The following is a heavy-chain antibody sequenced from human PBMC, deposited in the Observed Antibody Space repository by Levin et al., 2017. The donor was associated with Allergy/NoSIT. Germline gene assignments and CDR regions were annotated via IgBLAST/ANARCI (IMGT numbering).Heavy chain of an antibody. D-gene: IGHD3-3*01. J-gene: IGHJ6*02. CDR1: GYTLTELS. V-gene: IGHV1-24*01. CDR3: ATVRYYDFWSGRMVGYYYGMDV. Sequence: ASVKVSCKVSGYTLTELSMHWVRQAPGKGLEWMGGFDPEDGETIYAQKFQGRVTMTEDTSTDTAYMELSSLRSEDTAVYYCATVRYYDFWSGRMVGYYYGMDVWGQGTTVTVSS. CDR2: FDPEDGET.